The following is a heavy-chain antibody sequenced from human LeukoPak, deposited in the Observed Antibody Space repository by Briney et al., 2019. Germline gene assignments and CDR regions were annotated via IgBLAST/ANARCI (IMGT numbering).Heavy chain of an antibody. CDR3: ANDGYGDYVIDY. D-gene: IGHD4-17*01. Sequence: GGPLRLSCAASGFTFSSYSMNWVRQAPGKGLEWVAFIRYDGSNKYYADSVKGRFTISRDNSKNTLYLQMNSLRAEDTAVYYCANDGYGDYVIDYWGQGTLVTVSS. J-gene: IGHJ4*02. V-gene: IGHV3-30*02. CDR1: GFTFSSYS. CDR2: IRYDGSNK.